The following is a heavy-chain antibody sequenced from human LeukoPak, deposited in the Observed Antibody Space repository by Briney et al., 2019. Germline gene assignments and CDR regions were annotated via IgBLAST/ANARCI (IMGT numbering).Heavy chain of an antibody. CDR2: ISSSSSYI. CDR3: ARLAAAGTTGVAFDI. V-gene: IGHV3-21*01. J-gene: IGHJ3*02. Sequence: GGSLRLSCAASGFTFSSYSMNWVRQAPGKGLEWVSSISSSSSYIYYADSVKGRFTISRDNAKNSLYLQMNSLRAEDTAVYYCARLAAAGTTGVAFDIWGQGTMVTVSS. CDR1: GFTFSSYS. D-gene: IGHD6-13*01.